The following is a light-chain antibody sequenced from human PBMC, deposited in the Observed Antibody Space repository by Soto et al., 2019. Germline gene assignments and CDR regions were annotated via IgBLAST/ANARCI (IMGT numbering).Light chain of an antibody. CDR2: AAS. J-gene: IGKJ4*01. CDR3: QKYNSAPRT. V-gene: IGKV1-27*01. CDR1: QGISNY. Sequence: DVPMTQAPSSLSASVGDRVTITCRASQGISNYLAWYQQKPGKVPKLLIYAASILQSGVPSRFSGSGSGTDFTLTISSLQPEAVATYYCQKYNSAPRTFGGGTKVEIK.